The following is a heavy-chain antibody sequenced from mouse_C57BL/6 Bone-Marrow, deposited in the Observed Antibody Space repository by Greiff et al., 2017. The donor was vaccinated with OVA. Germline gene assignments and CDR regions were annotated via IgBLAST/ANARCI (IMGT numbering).Heavy chain of an antibody. Sequence: EVQGVESGGGLVQPGGSLSLSCAASGFTFTDYYMSWVRQPPGKALEWLGFIRNKANGYTTEYSASVKGRFTISRDNYQSILYLQMNALRAEDSATYYCARGSSRGDYFDYWGQGTTLTVSS. CDR1: GFTFTDYY. CDR3: ARGSSRGDYFDY. CDR2: IRNKANGYTT. V-gene: IGHV7-3*01. D-gene: IGHD1-1*01. J-gene: IGHJ2*01.